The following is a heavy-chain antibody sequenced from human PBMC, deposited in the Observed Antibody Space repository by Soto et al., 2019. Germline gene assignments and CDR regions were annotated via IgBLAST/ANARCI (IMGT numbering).Heavy chain of an antibody. Sequence: QVQLQESGPGLVKPSETLSLTCAVSGGSLTGQHWSWIRQPPGKGLEWIGQIVNSGRARYNTSLQSRVAMSLDTSRNLFALRLSSVTAADAAVYYCARYIEGSGGRGSWGHGHLVTVCS. CDR3: ARYIEGSGGRGS. J-gene: IGHJ4*01. CDR1: GGSLTGQH. V-gene: IGHV4-4*08. CDR2: IVNSGRA. D-gene: IGHD6-25*01.